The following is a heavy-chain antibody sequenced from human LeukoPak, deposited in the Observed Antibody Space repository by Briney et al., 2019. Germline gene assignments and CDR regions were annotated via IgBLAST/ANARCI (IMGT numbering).Heavy chain of an antibody. CDR3: ARHGSSGLIDY. V-gene: IGHV5-51*01. CDR1: GYSFPTYW. CDR2: IYPGDSDT. J-gene: IGHJ4*02. Sequence: GESLKISCKGSGYSFPTYWIGWVRQMPGKGLEWMGIIYPGDSDTRYSPSFQGQVTISADRSVSTAYLQWSSLKASDTAMYYCARHGSSGLIDYWGQGTLVSVSP. D-gene: IGHD6-19*01.